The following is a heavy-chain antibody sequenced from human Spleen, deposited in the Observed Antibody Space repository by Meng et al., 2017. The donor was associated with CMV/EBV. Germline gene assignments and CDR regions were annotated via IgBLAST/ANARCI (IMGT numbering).Heavy chain of an antibody. Sequence: QVQLVQSGAEVKKPGASVKVSCKASGYTFTSYGISWVRQAPGQGLEWMGWISAYNGNTNYAQKLQGRVTMTTDTSTSTAYMELRSLRSDDTAVYYCASSPSPTNLRYFGRPFDYWGQGTLVTVSS. CDR3: ASSPSPTNLRYFGRPFDY. J-gene: IGHJ4*02. CDR2: ISAYNGNT. V-gene: IGHV1-18*01. D-gene: IGHD3-9*01. CDR1: GYTFTSYG.